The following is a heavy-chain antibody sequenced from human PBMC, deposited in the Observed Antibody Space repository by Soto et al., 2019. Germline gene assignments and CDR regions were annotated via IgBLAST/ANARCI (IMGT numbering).Heavy chain of an antibody. J-gene: IGHJ3*02. Sequence: SETLSLSCTVSGGSIISYYWSWIRQPPGKGLEWIGYIYYSGSTNYNPSLKSRVTISVDTSKNQFSLKLSSVTAADTAVYYCARVWGGAFDIWGQGTMVTVSS. CDR1: GGSIISYY. V-gene: IGHV4-59*01. CDR3: ARVWGGAFDI. D-gene: IGHD3-10*01. CDR2: IYYSGST.